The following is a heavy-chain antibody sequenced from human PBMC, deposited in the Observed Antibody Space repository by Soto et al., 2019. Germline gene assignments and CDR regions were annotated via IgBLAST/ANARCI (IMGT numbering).Heavy chain of an antibody. V-gene: IGHV4-31*02. J-gene: IGHJ4*02. Sequence: RGGNYWTWIRQHTGKGLEWIGYIYYSVSNYYNPSLKSRVTISVDTSKNQFSLRLNSGTAADTAVYYCARSPGIGNDGTSTGGRNIDYWGQGTLVTVSS. CDR3: ARSPGIGNDGTSTGGRNIDY. D-gene: IGHD2-2*01. CDR2: IYYSVSN. CDR1: RGGNY.